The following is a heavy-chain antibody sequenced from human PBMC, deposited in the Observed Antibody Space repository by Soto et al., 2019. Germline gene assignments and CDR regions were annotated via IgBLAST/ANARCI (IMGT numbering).Heavy chain of an antibody. D-gene: IGHD3-16*02. CDR2: IIPIFGTA. CDR1: GGTFSSYA. J-gene: IGHJ3*02. V-gene: IGHV1-69*13. Sequence: SVKVSCKASGGTFSSYAISWVRQAPGQGLEWMGGIIPIFGTANYAQKFQGRVTITADESTSTAYMELSSLRSEDTAVYYCAXXLVGQYDYVWGSYRSDAFDIWGQGTMVTVSS. CDR3: AXXLVGQYDYVWGSYRSDAFDI.